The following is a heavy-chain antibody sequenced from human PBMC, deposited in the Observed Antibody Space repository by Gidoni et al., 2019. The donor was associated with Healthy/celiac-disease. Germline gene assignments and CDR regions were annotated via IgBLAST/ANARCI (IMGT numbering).Heavy chain of an antibody. CDR1: GYSFTSDD. V-gene: IGHV1-8*01. Sequence: QVQLVQSGAEVQKPGASLQVSCKASGYSFTSDDIHWVRQATGQGLAWMGWMNPNSGNTGYAQKFQGRVTMTRNTSISTAYMELSSLGSEDTAVYYCARTGIAVAGMGIDYWGQGTLVTVSS. D-gene: IGHD6-19*01. CDR3: ARTGIAVAGMGIDY. J-gene: IGHJ4*02. CDR2: MNPNSGNT.